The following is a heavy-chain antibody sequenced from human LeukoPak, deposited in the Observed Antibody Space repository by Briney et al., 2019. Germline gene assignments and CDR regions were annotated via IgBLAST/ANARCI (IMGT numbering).Heavy chain of an antibody. D-gene: IGHD2-21*01. CDR3: ARGISGGFDI. Sequence: GASVKVSCKPSGYVFTAYHMHWVRLAPGQGLEWMGRIIPNSGATNYAQNFQGRVTMTRDTSISTAYMELSRLSPDDTAVYYCARGISGGFDIWGQGTMVTVSS. J-gene: IGHJ3*02. CDR2: IIPNSGAT. V-gene: IGHV1-2*06. CDR1: GYVFTAYH.